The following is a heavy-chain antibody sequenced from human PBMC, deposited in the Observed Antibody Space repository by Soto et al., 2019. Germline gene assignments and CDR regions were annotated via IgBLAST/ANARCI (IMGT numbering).Heavy chain of an antibody. CDR2: IYYSGST. D-gene: IGHD3-3*01. CDR3: ARRAGYYDFWSGYQTADYYYMDV. J-gene: IGHJ6*03. V-gene: IGHV4-59*08. CDR1: GGSISSYY. Sequence: SETLSLTCTVSGGSISSYYWSWIRQPPGKGLEWIGYIYYSGSTNYNPSLKSRVTISVDTSKNQFSLKLSSVTAADTAVYYCARRAGYYDFWSGYQTADYYYMDVWGKGTTVTVSS.